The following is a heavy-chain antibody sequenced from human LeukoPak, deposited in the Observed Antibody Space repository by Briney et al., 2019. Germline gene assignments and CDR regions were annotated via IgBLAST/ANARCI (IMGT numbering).Heavy chain of an antibody. CDR3: ARDSSYSSSLYYFEY. Sequence: ASVKVSCKASGYTFTGYYMHWVRQAPGQGLEWMGWINPNSGGTNYTQKFQGRVTMTRDTSISTAYMELSRLRCDDTAVYYCARDSSYSSSLYYFEYWGQGTLVTVSS. D-gene: IGHD6-6*01. CDR2: INPNSGGT. V-gene: IGHV1-2*02. J-gene: IGHJ4*02. CDR1: GYTFTGYY.